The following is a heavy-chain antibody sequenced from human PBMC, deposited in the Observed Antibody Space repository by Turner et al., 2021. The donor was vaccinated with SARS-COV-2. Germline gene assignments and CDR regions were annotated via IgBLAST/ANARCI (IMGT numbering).Heavy chain of an antibody. D-gene: IGHD2-15*01. CDR2: IYSGGST. V-gene: IGHV3-53*01. CDR3: ARVLPMGDYFDY. Sequence: EVQLVESGGGLIQPGGSLTLSCAASEFTVSRNYMSWVRQARGKGLEWVSVIYSGGSTYYADSVKGRLTISRDSSKNTLYLKMNSLRAEDTAVYYCARVLPMGDYFDYWGQGTLVTVSS. CDR1: EFTVSRNY. J-gene: IGHJ4*02.